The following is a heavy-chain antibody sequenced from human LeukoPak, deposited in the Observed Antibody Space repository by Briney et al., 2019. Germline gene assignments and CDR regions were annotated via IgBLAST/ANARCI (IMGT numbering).Heavy chain of an antibody. CDR3: AKGCGGDCYYFDY. CDR2: ISWNSGNI. J-gene: IGHJ4*02. CDR1: GFTFDDYA. D-gene: IGHD2-21*02. Sequence: GGSLRLSCAASGFTFDDYAMHWVRQAPGRGLEWVSGISWNSGNIGYADSVKGRFTISRDNAKNSLYLQMNSLRAEDTALYYCAKGCGGDCYYFDYWGQGTLVTVSS. V-gene: IGHV3-9*01.